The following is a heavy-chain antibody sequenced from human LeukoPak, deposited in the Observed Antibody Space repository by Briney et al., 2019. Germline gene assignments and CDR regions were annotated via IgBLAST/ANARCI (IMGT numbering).Heavy chain of an antibody. D-gene: IGHD4-17*01. J-gene: IGHJ5*02. CDR2: IIPIFGIA. CDR1: GGTFSSYA. Sequence: SVKVSCKASGGTFSSYAISWVRQAPGQGLEWMGRIIPIFGIANYAQKFQGRVTITADKSTSTACMELSSLRSEDTAVYYCARGNYGDYTGQNWFDPWGQGTLVTVSS. V-gene: IGHV1-69*04. CDR3: ARGNYGDYTGQNWFDP.